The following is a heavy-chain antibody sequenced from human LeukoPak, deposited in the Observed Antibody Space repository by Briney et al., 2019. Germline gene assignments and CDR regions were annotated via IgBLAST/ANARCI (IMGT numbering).Heavy chain of an antibody. CDR2: VSTSGGDT. J-gene: IGHJ4*02. CDR3: AKDTVRQSIAGGSLDY. V-gene: IGHV3-23*01. Sequence: GGSLRLSCAASGFTFSTYAMSWVRQAPGKGLEWVSSVSTSGGDTYNADSVKGRFTISRDNSKNTLYLQMNSLRAEDTAVYYCAKDTVRQSIAGGSLDYWGQGTLVTVSS. D-gene: IGHD6-6*01. CDR1: GFTFSTYA.